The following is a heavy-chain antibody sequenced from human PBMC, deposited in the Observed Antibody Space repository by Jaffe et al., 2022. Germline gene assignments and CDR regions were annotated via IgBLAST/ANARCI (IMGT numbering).Heavy chain of an antibody. CDR1: GFTFSSYG. Sequence: QVQLVESGGGVVQPGRSLRLSCAASGFTFSSYGMHWVRQAPGKGLEWVAVISYDGSNKYYADSVKGRFTISRDNSKNTLYLQMNSLRAEDTAVYYCAKDFGYCSSTSCPSAYYYMDVWGKGTTVTVSS. CDR3: AKDFGYCSSTSCPSAYYYMDV. V-gene: IGHV3-30*18. D-gene: IGHD2-2*01. CDR2: ISYDGSNK. J-gene: IGHJ6*03.